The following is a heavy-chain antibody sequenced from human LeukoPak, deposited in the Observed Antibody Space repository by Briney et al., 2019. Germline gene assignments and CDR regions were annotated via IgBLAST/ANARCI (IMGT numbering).Heavy chain of an antibody. CDR3: ARDPSTPNLEFVGY. CDR2: IYSDNT. CDR1: GFTVSSNS. V-gene: IGHV3-66*01. J-gene: IGHJ4*02. Sequence: GGSLRLSCTVSGFTVSSNSMSWVRQAPGKGLEWVSFIYSDNTHYSDSVKGRFTISRDNSENTLYLQMNSLRAEDTAVYYCARDPSTPNLEFVGYWGQGTLVTASS. D-gene: IGHD3-16*01.